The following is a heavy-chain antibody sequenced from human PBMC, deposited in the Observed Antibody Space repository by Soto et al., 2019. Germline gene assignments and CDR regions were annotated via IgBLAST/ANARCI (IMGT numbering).Heavy chain of an antibody. Sequence: SEALSLTCAVYGGSFSGYYWSWIRQPPGKGLKWIGEINHSGSTNYNPSLKSRVTISVDTSKNQFSLKLSSVTAADTAVYYCASHPAAMEVYYGMDVWGQGTTVTVSS. J-gene: IGHJ6*02. CDR2: INHSGST. V-gene: IGHV4-34*01. CDR1: GGSFSGYY. D-gene: IGHD2-2*01. CDR3: ASHPAAMEVYYGMDV.